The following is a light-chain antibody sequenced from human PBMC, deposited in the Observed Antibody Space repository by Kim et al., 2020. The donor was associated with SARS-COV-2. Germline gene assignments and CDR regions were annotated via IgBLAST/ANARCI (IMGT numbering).Light chain of an antibody. V-gene: IGKV1-27*01. J-gene: IGKJ2*01. Sequence: SASVGERVTITCRASQGIWKYLAWYQQRPGKVPKLLIHAASTLQSGVPSRFIGSGSGTHFTLTISSLQPEDVATYYCQKYDNAPYTFGQGTKLEI. CDR1: QGIWKY. CDR2: AAS. CDR3: QKYDNAPYT.